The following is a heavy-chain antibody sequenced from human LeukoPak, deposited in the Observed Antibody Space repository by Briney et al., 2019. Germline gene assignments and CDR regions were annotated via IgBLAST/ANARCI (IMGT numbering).Heavy chain of an antibody. J-gene: IGHJ4*02. CDR3: ARSWVAGYGTVLDY. CDR2: ISSSSSYI. V-gene: IGHV3-21*01. Sequence: GGSLRLSCAASGFTFSSYSMNWVRQAPGKGLEWVSSISSSSSYIYYADSVKGRFTISRDNAKNSLYLQMNSLRAEDTAVYYCARSWVAGYGTVLDYWGQGTLVTVSS. D-gene: IGHD6-19*01. CDR1: GFTFSSYS.